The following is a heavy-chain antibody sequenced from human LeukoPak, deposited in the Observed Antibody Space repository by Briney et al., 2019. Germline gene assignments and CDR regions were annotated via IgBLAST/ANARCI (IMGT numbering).Heavy chain of an antibody. CDR1: GGSIRGSYYY. CDR3: ARGVGYDFWSGYRVYFDK. D-gene: IGHD3-3*01. J-gene: IGHJ4*02. Sequence: SSETLSLTCTVSGGSIRGSYYYWGWIRQPPGKGLEWIGYIYYSGSTYYNPSLNSRLAISVDTSKNQVSLKLSSVTAADTAIYYCARGVGYDFWSGYRVYFDKWGRGTLVTVSS. CDR2: IYYSGST. V-gene: IGHV4-31*03.